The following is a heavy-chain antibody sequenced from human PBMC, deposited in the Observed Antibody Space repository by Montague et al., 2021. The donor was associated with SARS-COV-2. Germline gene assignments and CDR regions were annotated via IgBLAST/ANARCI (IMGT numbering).Heavy chain of an antibody. CDR3: ARDRGIYDDVWGSSLEFDY. CDR1: GFTFSSYG. V-gene: IGHV3-74*01. CDR2: INSDGSST. Sequence: SVRLSCAASGFTFSSYGLHWVRQAPGKGLVWVSRINSDGSSTNYADSVKSRFTISRDKAKNTLYLQMNSLRAEDTAVYYCARDRGIYDDVWGSSLEFDYWGQGTLVTVSS. D-gene: IGHD3-16*01. J-gene: IGHJ4*02.